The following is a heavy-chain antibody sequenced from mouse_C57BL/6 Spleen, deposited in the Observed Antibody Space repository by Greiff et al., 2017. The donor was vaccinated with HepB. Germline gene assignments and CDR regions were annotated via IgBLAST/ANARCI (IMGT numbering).Heavy chain of an antibody. J-gene: IGHJ2*01. D-gene: IGHD2-2*01. CDR1: GYSITSGYY. CDR3: ARAPMVNTQGNYFDY. Sequence: VQLKESGPGLVKPSQSLSLTCSVPGYSITSGYYWNWIRQFPGNKLEWMGYISYDGSNKYNPSLKNRISITRDTAKNQFFLKLNSVTTEDTATYYCARAPMVNTQGNYFDYWGQGTTLTVSS. CDR2: ISYDGSN. V-gene: IGHV3-6*01.